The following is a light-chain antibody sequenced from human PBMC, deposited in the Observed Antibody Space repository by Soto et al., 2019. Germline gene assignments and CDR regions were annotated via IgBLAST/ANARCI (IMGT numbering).Light chain of an antibody. J-gene: IGLJ1*01. Sequence: HSALTQPPSASGSPGQSVTISCTGTKNDIGVYDFVSWYQHHPGKAPRLIIYEVVQRPSGVPDRFSGSKSGNTASLTVSGLQAADEADYFCKSYAGSNTYVFGSGTKVTV. V-gene: IGLV2-8*01. CDR1: KNDIGVYDF. CDR2: EVV. CDR3: KSYAGSNTYV.